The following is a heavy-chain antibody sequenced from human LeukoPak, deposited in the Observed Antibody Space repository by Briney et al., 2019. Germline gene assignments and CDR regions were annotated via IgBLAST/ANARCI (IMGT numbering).Heavy chain of an antibody. J-gene: IGHJ3*02. CDR2: IYENDEK. CDR1: GFSFSSGGVG. V-gene: IGHV2-5*01. Sequence: SGPTLVNPRQTLRLTCTFSGFSFSSGGVGVGWIRQPPGKALEWLGVIYENDEKLYSSSLQNRLTITKDTSRNQVVPTMANMDPVDTATYYCAHRHRGVASDIWGQGTMVTVSS. CDR3: AHRHRGVASDI. D-gene: IGHD2-8*02.